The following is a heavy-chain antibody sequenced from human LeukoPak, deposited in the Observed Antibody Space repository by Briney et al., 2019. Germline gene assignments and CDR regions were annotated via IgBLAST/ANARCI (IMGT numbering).Heavy chain of an antibody. CDR1: GFTFSSYG. J-gene: IGHJ4*02. Sequence: GGSLRLSCAASGFTFSSYGMHWVRQAPGKGLEWVAFIRYDGSNKYYADSVKGRFTISRDNSKNTLYLQMNSLRAEDTAVYYCAREGDSSGYYLYWGQGTLVTVSS. V-gene: IGHV3-30*02. CDR3: AREGDSSGYYLY. D-gene: IGHD3-22*01. CDR2: IRYDGSNK.